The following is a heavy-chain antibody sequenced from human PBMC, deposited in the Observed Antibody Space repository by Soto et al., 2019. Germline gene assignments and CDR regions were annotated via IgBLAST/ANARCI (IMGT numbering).Heavy chain of an antibody. V-gene: IGHV3-30-3*01. CDR1: GFTFSSYA. CDR2: ISYDGSNK. J-gene: IGHJ4*02. CDR3: ASQMEGYSLGSGRDADYFDY. Sequence: PGGSLRLSCAASGFTFSSYAMHWVRQAPGKGLEWVAVISYDGSNKYYADSVKGRFTISRDNSKNTLYLQMNSLRAEDTAVYYCASQMEGYSLGSGRDADYFDYWGQGTLVTVSS. D-gene: IGHD5-18*01.